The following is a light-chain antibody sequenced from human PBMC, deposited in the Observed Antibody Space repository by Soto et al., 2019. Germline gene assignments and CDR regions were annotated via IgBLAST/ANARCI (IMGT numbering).Light chain of an antibody. CDR1: SSHIGSNT. Sequence: QSVLTQPPSSSGTPGQRVIISCSGSSSHIGSNTVNWYQQLPGTAPKLLIHSNNQRPSGVPDRFSGSKSGTSASLAISGLQSEDEADYYCAAWDDSLNGRYVFGTGTKATVL. J-gene: IGLJ1*01. V-gene: IGLV1-44*01. CDR3: AAWDDSLNGRYV. CDR2: SNN.